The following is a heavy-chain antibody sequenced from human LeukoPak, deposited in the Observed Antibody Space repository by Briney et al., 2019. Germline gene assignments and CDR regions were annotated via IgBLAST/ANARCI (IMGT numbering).Heavy chain of an antibody. CDR3: ARAPTRYYAIRGAFDI. V-gene: IGHV4-34*01. D-gene: IGHD3-22*01. CDR1: GGSFSGYY. CDR2: INHSGST. Sequence: SETLSLTCAVYGGSFSGYYWSWIRQPPGKGLEWIGEINHSGSTNYNPSLKSRVTISVDTSKNQFSLKLSSVTAADTAVYYCARAPTRYYAIRGAFDIWGQGTMVTVSS. J-gene: IGHJ3*02.